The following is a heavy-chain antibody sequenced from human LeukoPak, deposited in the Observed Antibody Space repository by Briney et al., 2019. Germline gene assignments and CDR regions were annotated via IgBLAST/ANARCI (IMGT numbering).Heavy chain of an antibody. CDR3: ARVGSRGVIITRRALDY. Sequence: PSETLSLTCTVSGGSISGYYWTWIRQPPGKGLEWIGEINHSGSTNYNPSLKSRVTISVDTSKNQFSLKLSSVTAADTAVYYCARVGSRGVIITRRALDYWGQGTLVTVSS. D-gene: IGHD3-10*01. V-gene: IGHV4-34*01. J-gene: IGHJ4*02. CDR2: INHSGST. CDR1: GGSISGYY.